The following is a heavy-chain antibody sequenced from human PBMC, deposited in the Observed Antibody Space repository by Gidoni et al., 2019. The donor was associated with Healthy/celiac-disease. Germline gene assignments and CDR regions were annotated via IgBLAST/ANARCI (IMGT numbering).Heavy chain of an antibody. D-gene: IGHD5-18*01. CDR1: GGSISSYY. CDR2: IYYSGST. V-gene: IGHV4-59*01. Sequence: CTVSGGSISSYYWSWIRQPPGKGLEWIGYIYYSGSTNYNPSLKSRVTISVDTSKNQFSLKLSSVTAADTAVYYCARMLKEARGYSYGDYYYGMDVWGQGTTVTVSS. J-gene: IGHJ6*02. CDR3: ARMLKEARGYSYGDYYYGMDV.